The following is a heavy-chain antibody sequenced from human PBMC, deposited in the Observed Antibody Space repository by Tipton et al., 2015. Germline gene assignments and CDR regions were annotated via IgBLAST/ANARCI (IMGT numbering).Heavy chain of an antibody. Sequence: TLSLTCAVSGGSITTNSYHWGWVRQPPGKGLEWIGEINHGGSTNYNPSLKSRVTISVDTSKNQFSLKLNSVTAADTAVYYCARGDWIIWGQGTLVTVSS. V-gene: IGHV4-39*07. CDR1: GGSITTNSYH. D-gene: IGHD3/OR15-3a*01. J-gene: IGHJ4*02. CDR2: INHGGST. CDR3: ARGDWII.